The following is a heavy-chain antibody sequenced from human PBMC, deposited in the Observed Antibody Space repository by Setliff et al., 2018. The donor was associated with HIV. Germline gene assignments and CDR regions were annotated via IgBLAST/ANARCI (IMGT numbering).Heavy chain of an antibody. CDR1: GGPITTSTYY. J-gene: IGHJ4*02. D-gene: IGHD3-3*01. CDR2: IYHTGST. V-gene: IGHV4-39*07. CDR3: ARRPLFGVVFARVAKMEFDY. Sequence: PSETLSLTCTVSGGPITTSTYYWGWIRQPPGKGLGYNGNIYHTGSTNYNPSLKSRLITSIDKSMNQFSLKIDSVTASDTAVYYCARRPLFGVVFARVAKMEFDYWGQGTLVTVSS.